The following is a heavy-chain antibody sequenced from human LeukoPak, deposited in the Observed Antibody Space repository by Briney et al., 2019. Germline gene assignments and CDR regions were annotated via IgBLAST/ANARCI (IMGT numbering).Heavy chain of an antibody. Sequence: ASVKVSCKASGYTFTGYYMHWVRQAPGQGLEWMGWINPNSGGTNYAQKFQGRVTMTTDTSTSTAYMELRSLRSDDTAVYYCARGGRLGLLWFGELPRAFDPWGQGTLVTVSS. D-gene: IGHD3-10*01. CDR3: ARGGRLGLLWFGELPRAFDP. CDR1: GYTFTGYY. V-gene: IGHV1-2*02. J-gene: IGHJ5*02. CDR2: INPNSGGT.